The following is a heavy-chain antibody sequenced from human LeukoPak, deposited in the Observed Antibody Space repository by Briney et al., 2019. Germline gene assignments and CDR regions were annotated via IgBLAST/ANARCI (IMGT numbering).Heavy chain of an antibody. Sequence: SETLSLTCTVSGGSISSGDYYWRWIRQPPGKGLEWIGYIYYSGSTYYNPSLKSRVTISVDTSKNQFSLKLSSVTAADTAVYYCARDLFWSGYYTGTYYYYMDVWGKGTTVTVSS. D-gene: IGHD3-3*01. V-gene: IGHV4-30-4*08. CDR2: IYYSGST. CDR1: GGSISSGDYY. CDR3: ARDLFWSGYYTGTYYYYMDV. J-gene: IGHJ6*03.